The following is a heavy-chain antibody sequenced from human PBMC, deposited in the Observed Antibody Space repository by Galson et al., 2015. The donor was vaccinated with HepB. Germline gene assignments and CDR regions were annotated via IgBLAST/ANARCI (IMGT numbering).Heavy chain of an antibody. Sequence: SVKVSCKASGGTFSSYAISWVRQAPGQGLEWMGGIIPIFGTANYAQKFQGRVTITADESTSTAYMELSSLRSEDTAVYYCARDPRRDVVENWYFDLWGRGTLVTVSS. CDR2: IIPIFGTA. V-gene: IGHV1-69*13. D-gene: IGHD2-15*01. J-gene: IGHJ2*01. CDR1: GGTFSSYA. CDR3: ARDPRRDVVENWYFDL.